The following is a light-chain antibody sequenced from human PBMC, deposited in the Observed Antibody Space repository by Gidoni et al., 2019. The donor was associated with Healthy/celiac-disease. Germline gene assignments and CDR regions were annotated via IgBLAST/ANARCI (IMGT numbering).Light chain of an antibody. V-gene: IGKV1-39*01. CDR3: QQSYSLWT. CDR1: QSISSY. CDR2: AAS. J-gene: IGKJ1*01. Sequence: DSQMTQSPSSLSASVEDRVTITCRASQSISSYLNWYQQKPGKAPKLLIYAASSLQSGVPSRFSGSGSGTDFTLTISSLQPEDFATYYCQQSYSLWTFGQGTKVEIK.